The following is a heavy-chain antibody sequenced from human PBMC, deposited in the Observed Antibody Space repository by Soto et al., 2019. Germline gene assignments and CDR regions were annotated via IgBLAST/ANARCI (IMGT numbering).Heavy chain of an antibody. CDR1: GGTFSSYA. D-gene: IGHD1-26*01. Sequence: QVQLVQSGAEVKKPGSSVKGSCKASGGTFSSYAISWVRQAPGQGLEWMGGIIPIFGTADYAQKFQGRVTITADESTSTAYMELSSLRSEDTAVYYCASHSGSSPEGRYYYGMDVWGPGTTVTVSS. V-gene: IGHV1-69*12. CDR2: IIPIFGTA. J-gene: IGHJ6*02. CDR3: ASHSGSSPEGRYYYGMDV.